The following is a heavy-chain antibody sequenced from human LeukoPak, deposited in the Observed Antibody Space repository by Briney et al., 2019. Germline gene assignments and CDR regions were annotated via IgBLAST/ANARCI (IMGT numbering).Heavy chain of an antibody. CDR1: GGSISSSY. D-gene: IGHD1-1*01. CDR2: IYYNGSN. Sequence: SETLSLTCTVSGGSISSSYWSWIRQPPGKGLEWIGHIYYNGSNNYNPSLKSRVTISVDTSKKQLSLKLSSVCAADTAVYNCARVERRRTPFDYWGQRALVTLSS. J-gene: IGHJ4*02. V-gene: IGHV4-59*01. CDR3: ARVERRRTPFDY.